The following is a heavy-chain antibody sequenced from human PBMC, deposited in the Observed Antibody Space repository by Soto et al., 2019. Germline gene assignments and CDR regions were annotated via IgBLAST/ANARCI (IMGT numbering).Heavy chain of an antibody. CDR1: GGTFSSYS. D-gene: IGHD2-2*03. J-gene: IGHJ6*02. CDR3: ARSGYCSSTSCYSAWGYYYYGMGV. V-gene: IGHV1-69*13. Sequence: ASVKVSCKASGGTFSSYSISWVRQAPGQGLEWMGGIIPIFGTANYAQKFQGRVTITADESTSTAYMELSSLRSEDAAEYYCARSGYCSSTSCYSAWGYYYYGMGVRGQGTTVP. CDR2: IIPIFGTA.